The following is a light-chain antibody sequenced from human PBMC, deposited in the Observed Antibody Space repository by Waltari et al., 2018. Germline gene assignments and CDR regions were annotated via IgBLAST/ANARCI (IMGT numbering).Light chain of an antibody. CDR2: GNS. J-gene: IGLJ3*02. V-gene: IGLV1-40*01. Sequence: QSVLTQPPSMYRAPRQRVPISCTGSSSNIGAGYNVHWYQQLPGTAPKLLIYGNSNRPSGVPDRFSGSKSGTSASLAITGLQAEDEADYYCQSYDSSLSGWVFGGGTKLTVL. CDR3: QSYDSSLSGWV. CDR1: SSNIGAGYN.